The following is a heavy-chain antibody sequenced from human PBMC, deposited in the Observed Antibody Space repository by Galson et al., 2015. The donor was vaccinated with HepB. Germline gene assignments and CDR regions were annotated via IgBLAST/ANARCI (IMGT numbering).Heavy chain of an antibody. CDR2: FDPEDGET. D-gene: IGHD1-1*01. Sequence: SVKVSCKVSGYTLTELSMHWVRQAPGKGLEWMGGFDPEDGETIYAQKFQGRVTMTEDTSTDTAYMELSSLRSEDTAVYYCATDIRLLEYYYYGMDVWGQGTTVTVSS. CDR3: ATDIRLLEYYYYGMDV. CDR1: GYTLTELS. V-gene: IGHV1-24*01. J-gene: IGHJ6*02.